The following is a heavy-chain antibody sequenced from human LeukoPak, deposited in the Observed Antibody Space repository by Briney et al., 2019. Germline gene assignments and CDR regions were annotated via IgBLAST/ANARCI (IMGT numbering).Heavy chain of an antibody. CDR3: ARVRILAFDY. J-gene: IGHJ4*02. CDR2: INHSGST. CDR1: GGSFSGYY. V-gene: IGHV4-34*01. Sequence: SSETLSLTCAVYGGSFSGYYWSWIRQPPGKGLEWIGGINHSGSTNYNPSLKSRVTISVDTSKNQFSLKLSSVTAADTAVYYCARVRILAFDYWGQGTLVTVSS. D-gene: IGHD2/OR15-2a*01.